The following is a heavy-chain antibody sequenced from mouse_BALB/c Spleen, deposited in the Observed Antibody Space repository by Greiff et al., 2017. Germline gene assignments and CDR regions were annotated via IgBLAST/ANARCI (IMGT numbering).Heavy chain of an antibody. CDR2: IWSGGST. J-gene: IGHJ4*01. CDR3: ARGGKEGAMDY. V-gene: IGHV2-4-1*01. CDR1: GFSLTSYG. Sequence: VHLVESGPGLVQPSQSLSITCTVSGFSLTSYGVHWVRQSPGKGLEWLGVIWSGGSTDYNAAFISRLSISKDNSKSQVFLKMNSLQTDDTAMYYCARGGKEGAMDYWGQGTSVTVSS.